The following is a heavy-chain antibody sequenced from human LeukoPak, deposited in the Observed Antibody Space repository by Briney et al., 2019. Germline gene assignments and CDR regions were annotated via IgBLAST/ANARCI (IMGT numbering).Heavy chain of an antibody. J-gene: IGHJ4*02. Sequence: KPSQTLSLTCTVSGGSISSGGYYWSWIRQPPGKGLEWIGYIYHSGSTYYNPSLKSRVTISVDRSKNQFSLKLSSVTAADTAVYYCATSYSSSWYVYWGQGTLVTVSS. CDR2: IYHSGST. CDR3: ATSYSSSWYVY. V-gene: IGHV4-30-2*01. CDR1: GGSISSGGYY. D-gene: IGHD6-13*01.